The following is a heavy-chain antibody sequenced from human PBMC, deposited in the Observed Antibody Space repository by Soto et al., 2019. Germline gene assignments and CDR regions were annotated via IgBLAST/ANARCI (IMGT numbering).Heavy chain of an antibody. CDR3: ARDFTVEGSQRYYYYYMDV. Sequence: ASLKVSCKASGYTFTSYVSSWVRQAPGQGLEWMGWISAYNGNTNYAQKLQGRVTMTTDTSTSTAYMELRSLRSDDTAVYYCARDFTVEGSQRYYYYYMDVWGKGTTVTVSS. CDR1: GYTFTSYV. V-gene: IGHV1-18*01. CDR2: ISAYNGNT. D-gene: IGHD4-17*01. J-gene: IGHJ6*03.